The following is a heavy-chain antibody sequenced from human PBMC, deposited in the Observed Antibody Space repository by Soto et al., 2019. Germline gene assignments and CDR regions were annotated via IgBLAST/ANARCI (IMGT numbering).Heavy chain of an antibody. V-gene: IGHV5-10-1*01. CDR1: GYTFTTFW. J-gene: IGHJ5*02. CDR3: ARLYCTTSTCDSWFDP. Sequence: GESLKISCTGFGYTFTTFWISWVRQMPGKGLEWMGRIDPRDSYVNYSPSFQGHVTISVDKSINTAYLQRGSLKASDTAMYYCARLYCTTSTCDSWFDPWGQGTLVTVSS. D-gene: IGHD2-2*01. CDR2: IDPRDSYV.